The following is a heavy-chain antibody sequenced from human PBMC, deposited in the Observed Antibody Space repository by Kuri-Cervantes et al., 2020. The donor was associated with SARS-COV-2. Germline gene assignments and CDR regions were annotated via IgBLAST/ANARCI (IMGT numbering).Heavy chain of an antibody. CDR3: GRVSWLQLWHRYSDS. V-gene: IGHV4-34*01. CDR2: VNHRGST. D-gene: IGHD5-24*01. CDR1: GESFSGYY. J-gene: IGHJ4*02. Sequence: SQTLSLTCAFYGESFSGYYWNWIRQSPGKGLEWIGEVNHRGSTNYNPSLKSRVTISVDTSKNQVSLRLTSATAADTAVYYCGRVSWLQLWHRYSDSWGQGTLVTVSS.